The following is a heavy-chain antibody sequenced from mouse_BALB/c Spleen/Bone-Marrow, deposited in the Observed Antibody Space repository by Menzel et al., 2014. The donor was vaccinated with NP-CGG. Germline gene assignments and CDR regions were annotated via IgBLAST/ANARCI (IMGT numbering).Heavy chain of an antibody. V-gene: IGHV1-9*01. J-gene: IGHJ2*01. CDR1: GYTFSSYW. Sequence: VQLQQSGAELMKPGASVKISCKATGYTFSSYWIEWVKPRPGHGLEWIGEILPGSGSTIYNEKFKGKATFTADTSSNTAYMQLSSLTSEDSAVYYCAREDYYGSSYFDYWGQGTTLTVSS. CDR3: AREDYYGSSYFDY. CDR2: ILPGSGST. D-gene: IGHD1-1*01.